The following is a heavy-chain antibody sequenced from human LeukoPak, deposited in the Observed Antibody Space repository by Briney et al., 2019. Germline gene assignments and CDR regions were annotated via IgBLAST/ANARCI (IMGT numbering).Heavy chain of an antibody. CDR3: ARGLWFGELQSWFDP. CDR2: MNPNSGNT. Sequence: GASVKVSFKASGYTFTSYDINWVRQATGQGLEWMGWMNPNSGNTGYAQKFQGRVTMTRNTSISTAYMELSSLRSEDTAVYYCARGLWFGELQSWFDPWGQGTLVTVSS. D-gene: IGHD3-10*01. CDR1: GYTFTSYD. V-gene: IGHV1-8*01. J-gene: IGHJ5*02.